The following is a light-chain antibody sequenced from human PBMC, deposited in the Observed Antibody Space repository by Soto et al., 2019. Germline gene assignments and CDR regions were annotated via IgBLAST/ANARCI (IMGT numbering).Light chain of an antibody. CDR3: RQYGGSPRIP. CDR2: GAS. Sequence: ESVLTQSPGTLSLSPGETATLSCRASERLSSVYLAWYQQRPGQPPRLLIYGASNRATGIPDRFSGSGSGTDFTLIINRLEPEDVAIYYCRQYGGSPRIPFGQGTRLEI. CDR1: ERLSSVY. V-gene: IGKV3-20*01. J-gene: IGKJ5*01.